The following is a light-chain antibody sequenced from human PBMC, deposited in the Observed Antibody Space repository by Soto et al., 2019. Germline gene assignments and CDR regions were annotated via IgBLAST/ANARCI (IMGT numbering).Light chain of an antibody. J-gene: IGLJ1*01. CDR1: SSDVGGYND. CDR2: EVS. CDR3: SSYTSTTTRV. V-gene: IGLV2-14*03. Sequence: QSVLTQPASVSGSPGQSITISCTGTSSDVGGYNDVSWYQQHPGKGPKLMIYEVSNRPSGVSNRFSGSKSGNTATLTISGLQAEDEADYYCSSYTSTTTRVFGTGTKV.